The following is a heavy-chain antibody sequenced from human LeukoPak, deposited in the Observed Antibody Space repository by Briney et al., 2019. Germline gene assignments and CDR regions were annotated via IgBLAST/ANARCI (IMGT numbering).Heavy chain of an antibody. Sequence: ASVKVSCKASGYTFTSYDINWVRQATGQGLEWMGWMNPNSGNTGYAQKFQGRVTMTRNTSISTAYMELSSLRSEDTAVYYCAKEYSSSWYYYYCGMDVWGQGTTVTVSS. J-gene: IGHJ6*02. V-gene: IGHV1-8*01. CDR1: GYTFTSYD. CDR3: AKEYSSSWYYYYCGMDV. D-gene: IGHD6-13*01. CDR2: MNPNSGNT.